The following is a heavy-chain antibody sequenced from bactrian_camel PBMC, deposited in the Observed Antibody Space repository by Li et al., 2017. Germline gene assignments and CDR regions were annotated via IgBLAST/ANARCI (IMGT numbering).Heavy chain of an antibody. J-gene: IGHJ4*01. D-gene: IGHD6*01. Sequence: HVQLVESGGGSVQAGGSLRLSCEISLYIYSSYCMGWFRQAPGKEREAVAAHYTGTATTYVADSVKGRFTISKDRFNNNLYLQMNSLEPGDTSRYYCAAGAYCAYCRRGWCEVYHDWGKGTQVTVS. CDR1: LYIYSSYC. CDR2: HYTGTATT. V-gene: IGHV3S1*01. CDR3: AAGAYCAYCRRGWCEVYHD.